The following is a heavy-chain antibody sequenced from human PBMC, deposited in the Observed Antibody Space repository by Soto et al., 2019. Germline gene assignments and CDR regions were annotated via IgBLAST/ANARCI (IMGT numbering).Heavy chain of an antibody. CDR2: INHSGST. V-gene: IGHV4-34*01. J-gene: IGHJ4*02. D-gene: IGHD2-2*01. Sequence: PSETLSLTCAVYGGSFSGYYWSWIRQPPGKGLEWIGEINHSGSTNYNPSLKSRVTTSVDTSKNQFSLKLSSVTAADTAVYYCARGGLGDCSSTSCYEENRMIDYWGQGTLVTVS. CDR1: GGSFSGYY. CDR3: ARGGLGDCSSTSCYEENRMIDY.